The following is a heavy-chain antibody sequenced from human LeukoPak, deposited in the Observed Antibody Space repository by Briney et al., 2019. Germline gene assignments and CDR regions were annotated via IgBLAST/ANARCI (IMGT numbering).Heavy chain of an antibody. CDR1: GFTFSNYW. Sequence: WGSLTLSCAASGFTFSNYWRRWVRQAPGKGLERVANIKEGGSEKNYVDSVKGRFTISRDNAKSSVYLQMNSLRAEDTGVYYCARLVVPAANLPRYYYYMDVWGKGTTVTISS. J-gene: IGHJ6*03. V-gene: IGHV3-7*01. CDR2: IKEGGSEK. D-gene: IGHD2-2*01. CDR3: ARLVVPAANLPRYYYYMDV.